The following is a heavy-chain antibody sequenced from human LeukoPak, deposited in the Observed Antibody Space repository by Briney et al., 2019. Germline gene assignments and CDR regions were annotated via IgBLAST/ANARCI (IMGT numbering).Heavy chain of an antibody. CDR3: ARDELAVAKKGFLDS. Sequence: SGGSLRLACAASGFTFSSYGMHWVRQAPGKGLEWVAVIWYDGSNKYYADSEKGRFTISRDNSKNTLYLQVNSLRAEDTAVYYCARDELAVAKKGFLDSWGQGTLVTVSS. CDR1: GFTFSSYG. D-gene: IGHD6-19*01. CDR2: IWYDGSNK. V-gene: IGHV3-33*01. J-gene: IGHJ4*02.